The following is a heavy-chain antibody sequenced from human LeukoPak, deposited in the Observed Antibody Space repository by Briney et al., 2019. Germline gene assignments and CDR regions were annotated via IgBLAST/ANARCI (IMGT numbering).Heavy chain of an antibody. CDR2: ISSSGDNT. CDR1: GFTFSSYA. CDR3: AKGATTTGTTRYFDY. Sequence: GGSLRLSCAPSGFTFSSYAMTWVRQAPGKGLERVSSISSSGDNTLYADSVKGRFTISRDNSKNMLNLRMNSLRAEDTAVYYCAKGATTTGTTRYFDYWGQGTLVTVSS. V-gene: IGHV3-23*01. J-gene: IGHJ4*02. D-gene: IGHD1-1*01.